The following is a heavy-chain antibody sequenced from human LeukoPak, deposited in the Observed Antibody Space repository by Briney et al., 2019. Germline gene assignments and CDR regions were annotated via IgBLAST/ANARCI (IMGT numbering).Heavy chain of an antibody. Sequence: ASVEVSCKASGYTFTSYGISWVRQAPGQGLEWMGWISAYNGNTNYAQKLQGRVTMTTDTSTSTAYMELRSLRSDDTAVYYCARAYSNHWHFDLWGRGTLVTVSS. CDR3: ARAYSNHWHFDL. V-gene: IGHV1-18*01. D-gene: IGHD4-11*01. CDR2: ISAYNGNT. CDR1: GYTFTSYG. J-gene: IGHJ2*01.